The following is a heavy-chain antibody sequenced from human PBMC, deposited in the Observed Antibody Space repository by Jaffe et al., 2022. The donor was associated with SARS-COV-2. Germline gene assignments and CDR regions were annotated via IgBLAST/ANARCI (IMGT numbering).Heavy chain of an antibody. V-gene: IGHV5-51*01. D-gene: IGHD1-26*01. CDR2: IYPGDSDT. Sequence: EVQLVQSGAEVKRPGESLKISCKGSGYNFADYWIAWVRQMPGKGPEWMGIIYPGDSDTRYSPSFQGQVTISADKSINTAYLQWSSLKASDTAMYYCARQGFGSINYYYSMDVWGKGTTVTVSS. J-gene: IGHJ6*03. CDR1: GYNFADYW. CDR3: ARQGFGSINYYYSMDV.